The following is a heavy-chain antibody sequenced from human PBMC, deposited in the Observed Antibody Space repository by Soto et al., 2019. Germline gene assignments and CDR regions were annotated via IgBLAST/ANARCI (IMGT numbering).Heavy chain of an antibody. V-gene: IGHV1-69*13. D-gene: IGHD3-10*01. CDR1: GCTFSSYA. J-gene: IGHJ6*01. CDR2: IIPIFGTA. CDR3: ASTDGSGSSDYYYGMDV. Sequence: SVKVSCKASGCTFSSYAISWVRQAPGQGLEWMGGIIPIFGTANYAQKFQGRVTITADESTSTAYMELSSLRSEDTAVYYCASTDGSGSSDYYYGMDVWGQGTTVIVSS.